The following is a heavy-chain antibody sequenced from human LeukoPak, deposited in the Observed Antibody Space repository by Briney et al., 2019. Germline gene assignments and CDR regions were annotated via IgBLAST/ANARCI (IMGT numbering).Heavy chain of an antibody. J-gene: IGHJ4*02. D-gene: IGHD6-6*01. CDR3: AREEQLGPWHFDY. V-gene: IGHV3-21*01. CDR1: GFTFSSYS. Sequence: GFLSLCCAASGFTFSSYSMNWVRQAPGKGLGWVSSISSSSSYIYYADSVKGRFTISRDNAKNSLYLQMNSLRAEDTAVYYCAREEQLGPWHFDYWGQGTLVTVSS. CDR2: ISSSSSYI.